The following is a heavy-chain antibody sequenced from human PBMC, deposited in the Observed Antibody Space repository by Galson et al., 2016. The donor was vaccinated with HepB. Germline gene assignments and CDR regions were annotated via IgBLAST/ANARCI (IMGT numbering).Heavy chain of an antibody. CDR3: AHGPYSGRDGNWFAP. J-gene: IGHJ5*02. Sequence: PALVKPTQTLTLTYTFSGFSPSTSGVGVGWIRQPPGKALEWLALIYLDDDKRYSPSLKSRLTITKDTSKNQVVLTMTNIDPVDTATYSCAHGPYSGRDGNWFAPCGQGTLVTVSS. D-gene: IGHD1-26*01. V-gene: IGHV2-5*02. CDR1: GFSPSTSGVG. CDR2: IYLDDDK.